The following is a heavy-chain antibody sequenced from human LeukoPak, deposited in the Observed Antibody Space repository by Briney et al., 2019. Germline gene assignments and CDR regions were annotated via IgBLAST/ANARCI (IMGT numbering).Heavy chain of an antibody. J-gene: IGHJ4*02. V-gene: IGHV3-30*03. CDR1: GFTFSSYS. Sequence: GGSLRLSCAASGFTFSSYSMNWVRQTPGKGLEWVAVISYDGSDKFYADSVKGRFTISRDSSKNTLYLQMNSLRPEDTAVYYCARARPSMWIDYWGQGTLVTVSS. D-gene: IGHD5-12*01. CDR3: ARARPSMWIDY. CDR2: ISYDGSDK.